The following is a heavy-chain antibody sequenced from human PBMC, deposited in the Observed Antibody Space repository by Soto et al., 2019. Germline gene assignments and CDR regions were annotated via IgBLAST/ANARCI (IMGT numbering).Heavy chain of an antibody. CDR3: ARPHYDSNTFYSFFDY. D-gene: IGHD3-22*01. CDR2: IFHGGST. Sequence: QVQLQQWGAGLLKPSETLSLTCAVYDGSFSGYYWSWIRQPPGKGLEWIGEIFHGGSTDYSPSLKSRVTISVDASKNQFSLVLSSVTAADTAVYCCARPHYDSNTFYSFFDYWGQGTLVTVSS. J-gene: IGHJ4*02. CDR1: DGSFSGYY. V-gene: IGHV4-34*12.